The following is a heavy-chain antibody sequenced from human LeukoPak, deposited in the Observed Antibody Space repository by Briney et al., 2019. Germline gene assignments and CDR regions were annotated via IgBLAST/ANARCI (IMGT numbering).Heavy chain of an antibody. CDR3: AKEGGRPYGMDV. CDR1: GFTFSSYA. V-gene: IGHV3-23*01. CDR2: ISGSGGST. Sequence: PGGSLRLSCAASGFTFSSYAMSWVRHAPGKGLEWVSAISGSGGSTYYADSVKGRFTISRDNSKNTLYLQMNSLRAEATAVYSCAKEGGRPYGMDVWGQGTTVTVSS. D-gene: IGHD3-16*01. J-gene: IGHJ6*02.